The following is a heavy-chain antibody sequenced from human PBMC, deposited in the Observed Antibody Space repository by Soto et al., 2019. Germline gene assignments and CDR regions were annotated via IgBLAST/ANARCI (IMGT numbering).Heavy chain of an antibody. CDR1: GGSISSGGYA. CDR3: ARDSITGNYYAP. D-gene: IGHD1-26*01. CDR2: IYHSGYT. J-gene: IGHJ5*02. Sequence: QMRLQESGSGLVKPSQTLSLTCAVSGGSISSGGYAWNWIRQPPGKGLEWIGYIYHSGYTSYNPSPKHRVTQSVDQSKNQFSLTLSFVTSADTAVYYCARDSITGNYYAPWGQGTLVTVSP. V-gene: IGHV4-30-2*01.